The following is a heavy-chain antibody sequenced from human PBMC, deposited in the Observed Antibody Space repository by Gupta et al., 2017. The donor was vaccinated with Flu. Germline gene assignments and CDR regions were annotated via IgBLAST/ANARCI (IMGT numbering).Heavy chain of an antibody. J-gene: IGHJ4*02. V-gene: IGHV4-39*01. Sequence: WIRQPPGERLEWIGFIYHSGSTFYNPSLKSRVTISLDTSQNQFSLRLTSVTAADTAIYYCARQSSTIGFDSWGQGTLVTVST. CDR2: IYHSGST. CDR3: ARQSSTIGFDS. D-gene: IGHD2-2*01.